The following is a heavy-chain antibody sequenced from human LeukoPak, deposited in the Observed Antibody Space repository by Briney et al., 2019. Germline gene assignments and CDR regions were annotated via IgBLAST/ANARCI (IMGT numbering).Heavy chain of an antibody. J-gene: IGHJ4*02. Sequence: SETLSLTCTVSGDSISSGDYYWSWIRQPAGKGLEWIGRISSSGSTNYNPSLKSRVTISVDTSKNQFSLKLSSVTAADTAVYYCARVAAGKGYPFDYWGQGTLVTVSS. V-gene: IGHV4-61*02. CDR1: GDSISSGDYY. CDR2: ISSSGST. D-gene: IGHD6-13*01. CDR3: ARVAAGKGYPFDY.